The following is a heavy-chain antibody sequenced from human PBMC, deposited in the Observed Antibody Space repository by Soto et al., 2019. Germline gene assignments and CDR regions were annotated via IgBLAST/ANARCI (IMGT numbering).Heavy chain of an antibody. CDR3: AREIRGGYSSSWYLSSDAFDI. J-gene: IGHJ3*02. CDR2: IYYSGST. Sequence: TPYITSTVSGGSISSYDWSGIRQHPGKGLEGIGYIYYSGSTNYNPSLKSRVTISVDTSKNQFSLKLSSVTAADTAVYYWAREIRGGYSSSWYLSSDAFDIWGQGTMVTVSS. CDR1: GGSISSYD. D-gene: IGHD6-13*01. V-gene: IGHV4-59*01.